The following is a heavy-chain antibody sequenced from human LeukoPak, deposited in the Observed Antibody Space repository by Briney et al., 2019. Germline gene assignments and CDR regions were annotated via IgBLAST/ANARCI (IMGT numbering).Heavy chain of an antibody. V-gene: IGHV3-66*04. CDR1: ELTVSSDY. D-gene: IGHD6-13*01. J-gene: IGHJ4*02. CDR2: IYSGGGT. Sequence: GGSLRLSCAATELTVSSDYMSWVRQAPGKGLEWVSTIYSGGGTYYADFVKGRFTISRDNSKNTLYLQMNSLRAENTAVYYCARHYHGSSWYNYFHYWGQGTLVTVSP. CDR3: ARHYHGSSWYNYFHY.